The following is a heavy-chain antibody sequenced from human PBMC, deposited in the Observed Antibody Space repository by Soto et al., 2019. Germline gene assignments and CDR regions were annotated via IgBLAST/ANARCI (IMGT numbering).Heavy chain of an antibody. V-gene: IGHV3-23*01. CDR1: AFSLTSCS. Sequence: PGGSLRLSCVTSAFSLTSCSMSWVRQTPWKGLEWVSALSRSGGATYYADSVKGRFTISRDTSTNTLYLQMSNLRAEDTAIYYCAKGEMPTIRNSFDPWGQGTLLTVSS. CDR2: LSRSGGAT. J-gene: IGHJ5*02. D-gene: IGHD1-7*01. CDR3: AKGEMPTIRNSFDP.